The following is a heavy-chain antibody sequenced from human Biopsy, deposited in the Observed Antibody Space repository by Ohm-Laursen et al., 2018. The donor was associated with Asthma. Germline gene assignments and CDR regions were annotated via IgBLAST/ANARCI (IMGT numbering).Heavy chain of an antibody. CDR2: ISYDGRNT. D-gene: IGHD2-21*02. J-gene: IGHJ6*02. Sequence: SLRLPCTASGFTFDNYTMHWVRQAPGKGLEWVTIISYDGRNTYYADSVEGRFTISRDNSKNTLFLQLSSLRPEDTAVYYCARGGLHYYEYYGMDVWGQGTTVTVSS. CDR3: ARGGLHYYEYYGMDV. CDR1: GFTFDNYT. V-gene: IGHV3-30*04.